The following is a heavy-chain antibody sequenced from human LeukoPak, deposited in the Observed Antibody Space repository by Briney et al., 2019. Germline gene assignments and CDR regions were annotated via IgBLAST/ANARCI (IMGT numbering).Heavy chain of an antibody. CDR1: GFTVSSNY. Sequence: GGSLRLSCAASGFTVSSNYMSWVRQAPGKGLEWVSVIYSGGSTYYADSVKGRFTISRDNSKNTLYLQMNSLRAEDTAVYYCARDLGGSSGGSCYFDYWGQGTLVTVSS. J-gene: IGHJ4*02. V-gene: IGHV3-66*01. D-gene: IGHD2-15*01. CDR2: IYSGGST. CDR3: ARDLGGSSGGSCYFDY.